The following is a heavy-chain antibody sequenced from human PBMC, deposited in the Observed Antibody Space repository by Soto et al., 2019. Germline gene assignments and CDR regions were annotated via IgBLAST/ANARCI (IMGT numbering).Heavy chain of an antibody. V-gene: IGHV4-30-4*01. D-gene: IGHD3-3*01. Sequence: QVQLQESGPGLVKPSQTLSLTCTVSGGSISSGDYYLSWIRQPPGKGLEWIGYIYYSGSTYYNPSLKSRVTISVDTSKNQFSPKLSSVTAADTAVYYCARTVSEGLRFLEWPNWFDPWGQGTLVTVSS. CDR2: IYYSGST. CDR3: ARTVSEGLRFLEWPNWFDP. CDR1: GGSISSGDYY. J-gene: IGHJ5*02.